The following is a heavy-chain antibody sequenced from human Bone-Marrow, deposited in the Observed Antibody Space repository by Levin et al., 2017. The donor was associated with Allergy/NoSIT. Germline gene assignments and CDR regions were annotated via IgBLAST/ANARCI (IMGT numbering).Heavy chain of an antibody. D-gene: IGHD4-11*01. J-gene: IGHJ3*02. CDR3: ARDHDHSIAFDT. Sequence: KSGGSLRLSCKPSGGAFSSYSFSWVRQAPGQGLEWMGGFIPLRGSANYAQKFQGRVTITADESTNAVYMELSSLRSEDTAVYYCARDHDHSIAFDTWGPGTTVTVSS. CDR2: FIPLRGSA. CDR1: GGAFSSYS. V-gene: IGHV1-69*01.